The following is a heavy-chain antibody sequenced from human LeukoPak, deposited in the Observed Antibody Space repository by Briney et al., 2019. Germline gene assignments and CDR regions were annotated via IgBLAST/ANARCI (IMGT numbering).Heavy chain of an antibody. D-gene: IGHD6-19*01. CDR1: GFTFSDSY. Sequence: KPGGSLRLSCAASGFTFSDSYMGWIRQAPGMGLEWVSYISRTTFYTTYADSVKGRFTISRANAKNSLYLQMDSLRAEDTAVYYCARGRQYSSGWNYFDYWSQGTLVTVSS. CDR3: ARGRQYSSGWNYFDY. CDR2: ISRTTFYT. J-gene: IGHJ4*02. V-gene: IGHV3-11*03.